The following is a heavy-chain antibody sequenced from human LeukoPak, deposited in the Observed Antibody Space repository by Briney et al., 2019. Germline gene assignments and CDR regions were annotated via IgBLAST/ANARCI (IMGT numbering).Heavy chain of an antibody. D-gene: IGHD3-10*01. J-gene: IGHJ5*02. CDR3: AGGDWFDP. CDR1: GFTFSSYS. Sequence: PGGSLRLSCAASGFTFSSYSMNWVRQAPGKGLEWVSYISSSSSTIYYADSVKGRFTISRDNAKNSLYLQMNGLRAEDTAVYYCAGGDWFDPWGQGTLVTVSS. CDR2: ISSSSSTI. V-gene: IGHV3-48*04.